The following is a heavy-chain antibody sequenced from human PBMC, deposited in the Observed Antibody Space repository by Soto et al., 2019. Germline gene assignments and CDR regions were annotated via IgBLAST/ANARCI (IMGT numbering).Heavy chain of an antibody. Sequence: PGGSLRLSCAASGFTFRSYGMSWVRQTPGKGLEWVSYISSSSSTIYYADSVKGRFTISRDNAKNSLYLQMNSLRAEDTAVYYCARDYEYYDFWSGSPTITYYFDYWGQGTLVTVSS. J-gene: IGHJ4*02. D-gene: IGHD3-3*01. CDR3: ARDYEYYDFWSGSPTITYYFDY. CDR2: ISSSSSTI. CDR1: GFTFRSYG. V-gene: IGHV3-48*01.